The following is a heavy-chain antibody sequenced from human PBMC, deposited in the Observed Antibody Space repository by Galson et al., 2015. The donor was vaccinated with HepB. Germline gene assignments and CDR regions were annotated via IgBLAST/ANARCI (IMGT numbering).Heavy chain of an antibody. CDR2: ISSSGSTI. V-gene: IGHV3-48*03. CDR3: ARDSRPYSSSWYNGMDV. CDR1: GFTFSSYD. J-gene: IGHJ6*02. Sequence: SLRLSCAASGFTFSSYDMNRVRQAPGKGLEWVSYISSSGSTIYYADSVKGRFTISRDNAKNSLYLQMNSLRAEDTAVYYCARDSRPYSSSWYNGMDVWGQGTTVTVSS. D-gene: IGHD6-13*01.